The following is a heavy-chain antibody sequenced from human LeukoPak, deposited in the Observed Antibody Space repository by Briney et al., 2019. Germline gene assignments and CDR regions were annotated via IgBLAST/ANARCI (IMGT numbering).Heavy chain of an antibody. J-gene: IGHJ6*03. CDR2: IYYSGST. Sequence: PSETLSLTCTVSGGSISSYYWSWIRQPPGEGLEWIGYIYYSGSTNYNPSLKSRVTISVDTSKNQFSLKLSSVTAADTAVYYCARMYYDFWSGYHPYYYYYMDVWGKGTTVTVSS. CDR1: GGSISSYY. D-gene: IGHD3-3*01. CDR3: ARMYYDFWSGYHPYYYYYMDV. V-gene: IGHV4-59*01.